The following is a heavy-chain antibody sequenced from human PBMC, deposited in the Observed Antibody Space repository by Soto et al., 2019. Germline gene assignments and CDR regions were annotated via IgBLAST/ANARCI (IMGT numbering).Heavy chain of an antibody. Sequence: PGGSLRLSCSASGFTFSSYAMHWVRRAPGKGLEYVSAISSNGGSTYYADSVKGRFTISRDNSKNTLYLQMSSLRAEDTAVYYCVKEIAPYYDFWPTSYFDYWGQGTLVTVSS. D-gene: IGHD3-3*01. CDR2: ISSNGGST. CDR1: GFTFSSYA. V-gene: IGHV3-64D*06. J-gene: IGHJ4*02. CDR3: VKEIAPYYDFWPTSYFDY.